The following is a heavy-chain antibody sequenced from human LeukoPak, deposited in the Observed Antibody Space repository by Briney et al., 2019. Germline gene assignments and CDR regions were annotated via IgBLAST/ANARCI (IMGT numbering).Heavy chain of an antibody. CDR2: ISSSSSYI. V-gene: IGHV3-11*06. CDR3: AREERDGYNYYWYFDL. D-gene: IGHD5-24*01. Sequence: GGSLRLSCAASGFTLSDYYMSWIRQAPGKGLEWVSSISSSSSYIYYADSVKGRFTISRDNAKNSLYPQMNSLRAEDAAVYYCAREERDGYNYYWYFDLWGRGTLVTVSS. J-gene: IGHJ2*01. CDR1: GFTLSDYY.